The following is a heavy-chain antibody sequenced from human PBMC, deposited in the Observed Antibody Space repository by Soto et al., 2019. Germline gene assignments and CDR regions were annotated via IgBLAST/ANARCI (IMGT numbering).Heavy chain of an antibody. CDR2: ISGSGGST. D-gene: IGHD3-3*01. Sequence: GGSLRLSCAASGFTFSSYAMSWVRQAPGKGLEWVSAISGSGGSTYYADSVKGRFTISRDNSKNTLYLQMNSLRAEDTAVYYCANGRTNTIFGVVILWGQGTLVTVSS. CDR3: ANGRTNTIFGVVIL. CDR1: GFTFSSYA. V-gene: IGHV3-23*01. J-gene: IGHJ4*02.